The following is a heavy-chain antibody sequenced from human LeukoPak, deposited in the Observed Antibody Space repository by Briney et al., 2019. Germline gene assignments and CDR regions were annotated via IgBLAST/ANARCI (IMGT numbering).Heavy chain of an antibody. CDR3: AIVVGAIRPNAFDS. Sequence: ASVKVSCKASGYTFTGYYMHCMRRAPRQGLEWMGWINPNSGGTNYAQKFQGRVTMTRDTSISTAYMALSRLRCDDTAVYYCAIVVGAIRPNAFDSWGQGTMVTVAS. CDR1: GYTFTGYY. CDR2: INPNSGGT. D-gene: IGHD1-26*01. V-gene: IGHV1-2*02. J-gene: IGHJ3*02.